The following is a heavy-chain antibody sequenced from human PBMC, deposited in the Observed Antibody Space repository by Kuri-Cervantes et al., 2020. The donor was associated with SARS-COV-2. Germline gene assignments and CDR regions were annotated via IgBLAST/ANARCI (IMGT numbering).Heavy chain of an antibody. D-gene: IGHD1-14*01. V-gene: IGHV4-34*01. CDR2: TNHSGST. J-gene: IGHJ4*02. Sequence: SETLSLTCAVYGGSFSGYYWSWIRQPPGKGLEWIGETNHSGSTNYNPSLKSRVTISVDTSKNQFSLKLSSVTAADTAVYYCARDPRYLARGGGFDYWGQGTLVTVSS. CDR1: GGSFSGYY. CDR3: ARDPRYLARGGGFDY.